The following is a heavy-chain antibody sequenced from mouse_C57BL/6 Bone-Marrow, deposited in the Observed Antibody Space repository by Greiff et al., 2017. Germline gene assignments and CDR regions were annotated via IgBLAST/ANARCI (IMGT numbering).Heavy chain of an antibody. D-gene: IGHD1-1*01. CDR3: TTLDCYGFAY. V-gene: IGHV14-4*01. Sequence: VQLQQSGAELVRPGASVKLSCTASGFNIKDDYMPWVKQRPEQGLEWIGWIDPENGDTEYASKFQGKAAITADTSSNTAYLQLSSLTSEDTTVYYCTTLDCYGFAYWGQGTLVTVSA. J-gene: IGHJ3*01. CDR1: GFNIKDDY. CDR2: IDPENGDT.